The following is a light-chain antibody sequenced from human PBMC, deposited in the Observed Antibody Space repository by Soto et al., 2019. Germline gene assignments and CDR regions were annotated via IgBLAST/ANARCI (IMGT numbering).Light chain of an antibody. Sequence: DVVMTQSPLSLPVTLGQPASISCRSSQSLVYSDGNTYFNSFQQRPGRSPRRLIYEVSDRDSGVPDRFSGSGSGTDFTLRISRVEAEDVGVYYCVQGTHWPPWTFGQGTKVEIK. J-gene: IGKJ1*01. CDR3: VQGTHWPPWT. CDR1: QSLVYSDGNTY. V-gene: IGKV2-30*01. CDR2: EVS.